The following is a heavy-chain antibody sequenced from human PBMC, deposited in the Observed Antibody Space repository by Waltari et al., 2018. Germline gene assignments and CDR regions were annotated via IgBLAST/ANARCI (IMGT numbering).Heavy chain of an antibody. CDR3: TRVEYYDSSGYYDDY. Sequence: EVQLVESGGGLVQPGGSLKLSCAASGITFSGSAMHWVRQASGKGLEWVGRIRSKANSYATAYAASVKGRFTISRDDSKNTAYLQMNSLKTEDTAVYYCTRVEYYDSSGYYDDYWGQGTLVTVSS. V-gene: IGHV3-73*02. D-gene: IGHD3-22*01. CDR2: IRSKANSYAT. J-gene: IGHJ4*02. CDR1: GITFSGSA.